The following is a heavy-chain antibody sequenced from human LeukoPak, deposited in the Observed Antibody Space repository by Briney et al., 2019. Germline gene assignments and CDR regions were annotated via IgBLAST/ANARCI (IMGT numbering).Heavy chain of an antibody. V-gene: IGHV3-9*01. CDR2: IAWNSGSA. J-gene: IGHJ4*01. Sequence: GGSLRLSCIASGFNFNDYAMHWVLQLPGKGLEWVSGIAWNSGSAGFVDSLRGRFTISRDNAKNSLYLEMTSLRSEDTAVYYCAKDKTTLVRGVMTHWGQGTLVTVSS. CDR3: AKDKTTLVRGVMTH. CDR1: GFNFNDYA. D-gene: IGHD3-10*01.